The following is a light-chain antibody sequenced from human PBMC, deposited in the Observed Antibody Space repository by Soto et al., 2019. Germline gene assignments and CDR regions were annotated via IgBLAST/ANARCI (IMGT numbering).Light chain of an antibody. V-gene: IGLV2-14*01. Sequence: QSVLTQPASVSASPGQSITISCTGTSSDVGASNYVSWYQQHPGKAPQLMIYEVNNRPTGVSNRFSGSKSGSTASLTISGRQAEDEADYYCSSYTSTSTLAYVFGTGTKLTVL. CDR3: SSYTSTSTLAYV. J-gene: IGLJ1*01. CDR1: SSDVGASNY. CDR2: EVN.